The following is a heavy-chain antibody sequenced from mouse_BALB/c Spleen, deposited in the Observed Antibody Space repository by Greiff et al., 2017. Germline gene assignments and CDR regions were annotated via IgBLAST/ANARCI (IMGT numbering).Heavy chain of an antibody. CDR1: GYSITSDYA. J-gene: IGHJ4*01. D-gene: IGHD2-10*02. CDR3: ARREYGKTAMDY. V-gene: IGHV3-2*02. Sequence: EVQLQESGPGLVKPSQSLSLTCTVTGYSITSDYAWNWIRQFPGNKLEWMGYISYSGSTSYNPSLKSRISITRDTSKNQFFLQLNSVTTEDTATYYCARREYGKTAMDYWGQGTSVTVSS. CDR2: ISYSGST.